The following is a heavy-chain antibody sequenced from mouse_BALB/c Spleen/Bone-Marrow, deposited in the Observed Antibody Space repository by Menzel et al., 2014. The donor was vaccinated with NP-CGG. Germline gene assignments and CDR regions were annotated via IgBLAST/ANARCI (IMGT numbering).Heavy chain of an antibody. D-gene: IGHD2-2*01. J-gene: IGHJ4*01. Sequence: VQLQQSGPELMKPGASVKISCKATAYKFSTYWIEWVKQKPGHGLEWIGGILPGHGGTNCNEKFKDKATFTAETSSNTAYMQLRSLTSEDSAVYYCARRRWLRRSYYALDYWGQGTSVTVSS. V-gene: IGHV1-9*01. CDR3: ARRRWLRRSYYALDY. CDR2: ILPGHGGT. CDR1: AYKFSTYW.